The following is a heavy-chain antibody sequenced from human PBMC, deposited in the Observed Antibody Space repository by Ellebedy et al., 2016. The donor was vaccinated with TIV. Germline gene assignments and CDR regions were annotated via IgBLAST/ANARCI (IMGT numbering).Heavy chain of an antibody. D-gene: IGHD1-1*01. CDR2: IIPILGIA. CDR1: GGTFSSYP. J-gene: IGHJ5*02. CDR3: AAGNDGGWCDP. V-gene: IGHV1-69*02. Sequence: AASVKVSCKASGGTFSSYPISWVRQVPGQGLEWMGRIIPILGIANYAQRFQGRVTITADKSTSTAYMELSSLRSEDKAVYYCAAGNDGGWCDPWGQGTRVTVSS.